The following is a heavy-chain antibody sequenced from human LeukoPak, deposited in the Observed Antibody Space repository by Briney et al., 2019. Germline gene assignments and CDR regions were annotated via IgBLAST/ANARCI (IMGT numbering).Heavy chain of an antibody. J-gene: IGHJ5*02. Sequence: GGSLRLSCAAFGFTFSNFAMMWVRQAPGTGLQWVSTITGYGATFYADSVRGRFTIFRDTSMNTLFLQMNSLGAEDTAVYYCAEGAAAGKVDWFDPWGQGTLVTVSS. V-gene: IGHV3-23*01. D-gene: IGHD6-13*01. CDR2: ITGYGAT. CDR1: GFTFSNFA. CDR3: AEGAAAGKVDWFDP.